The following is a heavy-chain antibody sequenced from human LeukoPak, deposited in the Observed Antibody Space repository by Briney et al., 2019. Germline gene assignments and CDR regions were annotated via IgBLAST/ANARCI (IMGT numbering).Heavy chain of an antibody. J-gene: IGHJ3*01. CDR1: GFTFSSYA. CDR3: SRLWDYGDLQNAFDL. Sequence: PGGSLRLSCAASGFTFSSYAMSWVRQAPGKGLDWVSAVSGSDGSTYYADSVKGRFTISRDNSKKTLYLQMNRLRAEDTAVYFCSRLWDYGDLQNAFDLWPQGPTVPVPS. CDR2: VSGSDGST. V-gene: IGHV3-23*01. D-gene: IGHD4-17*01.